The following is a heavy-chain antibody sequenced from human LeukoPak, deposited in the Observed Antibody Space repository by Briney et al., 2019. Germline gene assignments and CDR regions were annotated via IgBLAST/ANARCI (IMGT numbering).Heavy chain of an antibody. D-gene: IGHD3-10*01. CDR1: GFTFSSYP. CDR3: AKTMVRGHYYYYYGMDV. J-gene: IGHJ6*02. CDR2: ISGSGGST. Sequence: GGSLRLSCAASGFTFSSYPMSWVRQAPGKGLEWVSAISGSGGSTYYAASVKGRFTISRDNSKNTLYLQMNSLRAEDTAVYYCAKTMVRGHYYYYYGMDVWGQGTTVTVSS. V-gene: IGHV3-23*01.